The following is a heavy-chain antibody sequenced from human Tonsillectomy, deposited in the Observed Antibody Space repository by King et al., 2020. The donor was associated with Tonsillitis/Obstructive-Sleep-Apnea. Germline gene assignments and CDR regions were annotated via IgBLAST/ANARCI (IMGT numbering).Heavy chain of an antibody. Sequence: QLVQSGAEVKKPGSSVKVSCKASGGSFSSYAISWVRQAPGQGLEWMGGIIPILVIANYAQNLQGRVTITADESTSTAYMELSSLRSEDTAVYYCARANKRGVAVAGTDYFDYWGQGTLVTVSS. CDR2: IIPILVIA. CDR1: GGSFSSYA. D-gene: IGHD6-19*01. CDR3: ARANKRGVAVAGTDYFDY. J-gene: IGHJ4*02. V-gene: IGHV1-69*10.